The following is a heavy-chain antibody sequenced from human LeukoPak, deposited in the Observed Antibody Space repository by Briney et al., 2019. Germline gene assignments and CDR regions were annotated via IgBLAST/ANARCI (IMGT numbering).Heavy chain of an antibody. CDR3: ARLSIPGDYDFWSGYLGGYYFDY. Sequence: SETLSLTCTVSGGSVSSGSYYWSWIRQPPGKGLEWIGYIYYSGSTNYNPSLKSRVTISVDTSKNQFSLKLSSVTAADTAVYYCARLSIPGDYDFWSGYLGGYYFDYWGQGTLVTVSS. CDR2: IYYSGST. V-gene: IGHV4-61*01. CDR1: GGSVSSGSYY. D-gene: IGHD3-3*01. J-gene: IGHJ4*02.